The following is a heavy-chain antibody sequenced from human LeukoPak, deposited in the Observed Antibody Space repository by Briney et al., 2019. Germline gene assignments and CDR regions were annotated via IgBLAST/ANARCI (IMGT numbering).Heavy chain of an antibody. V-gene: IGHV4-59*08. J-gene: IGHJ4*02. CDR3: VRRDPGWNYFDY. CDR1: GGSINSHY. D-gene: IGHD6-19*01. Sequence: SETLSLTCAVYGGSINSHYWSWIRQPPGKGLEWIGDIYYTGRNNYNPSLKSRVTISLDTSRNHLSLNLTSVLAADTAIYYCVRRDPGWNYFDYWGQGILVTVSS. CDR2: IYYTGRN.